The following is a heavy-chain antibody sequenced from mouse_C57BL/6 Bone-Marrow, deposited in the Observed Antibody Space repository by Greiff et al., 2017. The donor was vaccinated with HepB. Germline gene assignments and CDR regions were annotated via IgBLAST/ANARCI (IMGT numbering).Heavy chain of an antibody. Sequence: QVQLQQSGPGLVQPSQSLSITCTVSGFSLTSYGVHWVRQSPGKGLEWLGVIWSGGSTDYNAAYISRLSISKDNSKSQVLFKIKSLEDDDTAKDYCARNSHDGYYDAMDYWGQGTSVTVSS. CDR3: ARNSHDGYYDAMDY. D-gene: IGHD2-3*01. J-gene: IGHJ4*01. V-gene: IGHV2-2*01. CDR2: IWSGGST. CDR1: GFSLTSYG.